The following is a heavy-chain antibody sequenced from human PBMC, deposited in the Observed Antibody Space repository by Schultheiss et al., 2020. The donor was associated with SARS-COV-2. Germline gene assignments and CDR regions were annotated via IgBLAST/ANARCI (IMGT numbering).Heavy chain of an antibody. J-gene: IGHJ6*02. CDR1: GGSFSGYY. CDR2: INHSGST. D-gene: IGHD4-23*01. V-gene: IGHV4-34*01. Sequence: SQTLSLTCAVYGGSFSGYYWSWIRQPPGKGLEWIGEINHSGSTNYNPSLKSRVTISVDTSKNQFSLKLSSVTAADTAVYYCARGMTTVVTPHLYGMDVWGQGTTVTVSS. CDR3: ARGMTTVVTPHLYGMDV.